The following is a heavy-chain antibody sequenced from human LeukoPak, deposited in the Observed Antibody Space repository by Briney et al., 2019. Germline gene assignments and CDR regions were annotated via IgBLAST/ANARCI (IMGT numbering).Heavy chain of an antibody. CDR3: GRGGGGELTFDY. CDR1: GGSFSGYY. D-gene: IGHD1-7*01. CDR2: INHSGST. Sequence: PSETLSLTCAVYGGSFSGYYWSWIRQPPGKGLEWIGEINHSGSTNYNPSLKSRVTISVDTSKNQFSLKLSSVTAADTAVYYCGRGGGGELTFDYWGQGTLVTVSP. J-gene: IGHJ4*02. V-gene: IGHV4-34*01.